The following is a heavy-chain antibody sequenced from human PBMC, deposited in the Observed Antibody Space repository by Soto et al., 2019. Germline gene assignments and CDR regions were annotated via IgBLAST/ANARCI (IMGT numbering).Heavy chain of an antibody. V-gene: IGHV1-18*01. Sequence: ASVKVSCKASGGTFSSYAISWVRQAPGQGLEWMGWISAYNGNTNYAQKLQGRVTMTTDTSTSTAYMELRSLRSDDTAVYYCARDLGYSSSWYLWGQGTLVTVSS. J-gene: IGHJ4*02. CDR2: ISAYNGNT. CDR3: ARDLGYSSSWYL. D-gene: IGHD6-13*01. CDR1: GGTFSSYA.